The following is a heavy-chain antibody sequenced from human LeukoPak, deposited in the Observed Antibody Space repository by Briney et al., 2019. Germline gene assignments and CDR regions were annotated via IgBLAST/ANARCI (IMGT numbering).Heavy chain of an antibody. CDR1: GFTFSTYW. J-gene: IGHJ5*02. CDR2: IKEDGSAR. Sequence: PGGSLRLSCAASGFTFSTYWMTWVRQAPGKGLEWVGSIKEDGSARYYADSVKGRFTISRDNAKTSLYLQMNSLRVEDTALYYCATDRGYNSFDLWGQGTLVTVSS. V-gene: IGHV3-7*01. CDR3: ATDRGYNSFDL.